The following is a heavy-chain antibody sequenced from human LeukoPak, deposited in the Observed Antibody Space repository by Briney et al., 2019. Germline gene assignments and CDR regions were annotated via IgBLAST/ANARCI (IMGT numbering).Heavy chain of an antibody. Sequence: PSETLSLTCTVSGGSISSRTYFWGWIRQTPGKGLEWIGSIYYTGSTSYNPSLKSRVTMSVDTSKNQFSLKLSSVTAADTAVYYCARVFYYGSGTFDLWGRGTLVTVSS. J-gene: IGHJ2*01. CDR1: GGSISSRTYF. CDR2: IYYTGST. V-gene: IGHV4-39*01. CDR3: ARVFYYGSGTFDL. D-gene: IGHD3-10*01.